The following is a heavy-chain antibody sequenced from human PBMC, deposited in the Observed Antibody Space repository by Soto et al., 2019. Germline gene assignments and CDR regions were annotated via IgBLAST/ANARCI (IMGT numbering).Heavy chain of an antibody. J-gene: IGHJ6*03. Sequence: QITLKESGPTLVKPTQTLTLTCTFSGFSLSTSGVGVGWIRQPPGKALEWLALSYWDDDKRYSPSLKSRLTITKDTSKNQVVLTMTNMDPVDTATYYCAHSVGVVVPAAPPIYYYYYYMDVWGKGTTVTVSS. CDR2: SYWDDDK. CDR3: AHSVGVVVPAAPPIYYYYYYMDV. V-gene: IGHV2-5*02. D-gene: IGHD2-2*01. CDR1: GFSLSTSGVG.